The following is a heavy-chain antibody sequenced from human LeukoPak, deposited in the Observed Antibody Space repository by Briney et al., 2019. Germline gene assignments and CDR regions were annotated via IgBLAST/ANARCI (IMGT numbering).Heavy chain of an antibody. V-gene: IGHV4-31*03. CDR3: ARARTQFSDGSGLNWFDP. Sequence: PSQTLSLTCTVSGDSFSSRGYSWIRQLPDMSVEWIGYVFSSGKTHYNPSLECRVTISLYTSMNLFSLSLRSVTAADTAVYYCARARTQFSDGSGLNWFDPGGQGTLVTVSS. CDR1: GDSFSSRGY. D-gene: IGHD3-22*01. CDR2: VFSSGKT. J-gene: IGHJ5*02.